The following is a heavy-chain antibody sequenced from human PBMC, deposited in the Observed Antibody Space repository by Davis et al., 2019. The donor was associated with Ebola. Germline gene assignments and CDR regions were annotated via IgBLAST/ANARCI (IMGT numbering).Heavy chain of an antibody. V-gene: IGHV3-23*01. CDR2: ISGSGGST. CDR3: AKDRRWLLGLDY. J-gene: IGHJ4*02. CDR1: GFTFSSFA. D-gene: IGHD5-12*01. Sequence: PGGSLRLSCAASGFTFSSFAMSWVRQAPGKGLEWVSAISGSGGSTYYADSVKGRFTISRDNAKSTLYLQMNSLRAEDTAVYYCAKDRRWLLGLDYWGQGTLVTVSS.